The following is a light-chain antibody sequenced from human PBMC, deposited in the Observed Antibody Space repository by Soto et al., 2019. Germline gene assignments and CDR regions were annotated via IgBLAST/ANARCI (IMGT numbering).Light chain of an antibody. CDR3: QQRSNWPIT. CDR2: DAS. Sequence: EIVLPQSPATLSLSPVERATLSCSASQSVSSYLAWHQQKPGQAPRLLIYDASNRATGIPARFSGSGSGTDFTLTISSLEPEDFAVYYCQQRSNWPITFGQGTRLET. J-gene: IGKJ5*01. CDR1: QSVSSY. V-gene: IGKV3-11*01.